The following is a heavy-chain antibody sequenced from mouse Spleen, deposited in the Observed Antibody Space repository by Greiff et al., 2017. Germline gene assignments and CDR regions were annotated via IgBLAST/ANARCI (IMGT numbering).Heavy chain of an antibody. Sequence: QVQLKESGPGLVQPSQSLSITCTVSGFSLTSYGVHWVRQSPGKGLEWLGVIWSGGSTDYNAAFISRLSISKDNSKSQVFFKMNSLQADDTAIYYCANTVVADYYAMDYWGQGTSVTVSS. V-gene: IGHV2-2*01. CDR1: GFSLTSYG. J-gene: IGHJ4*01. CDR3: ANTVVADYYAMDY. CDR2: IWSGGST. D-gene: IGHD1-1*01.